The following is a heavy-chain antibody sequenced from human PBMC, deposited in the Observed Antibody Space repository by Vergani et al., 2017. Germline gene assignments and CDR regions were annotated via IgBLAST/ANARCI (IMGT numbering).Heavy chain of an antibody. J-gene: IGHJ6*03. Sequence: EVQLVESGGGLVQPGGSLRLSCAASGFTFSTYSMNWVRQAPGKGLEFVSYISSSGNTMYYADSVKGRFTIARDNAKKAVYLQMNSLRAEDTAVYDCARAGAGYYYRDVWGKGTTVTVSS. CDR2: ISSSGNTM. V-gene: IGHV3-48*01. CDR1: GFTFSTYS. CDR3: ARAGAGYYYRDV.